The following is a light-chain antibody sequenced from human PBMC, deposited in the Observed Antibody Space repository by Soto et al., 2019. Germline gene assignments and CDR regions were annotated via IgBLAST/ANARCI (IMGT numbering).Light chain of an antibody. CDR3: QQYGSSPPRIT. J-gene: IGKJ5*01. Sequence: EIVLTQSPGTLSLSPVERATLSCRTSQSVSSSYLAWYQQKPGQAPRLLISGASSRATGIPDRFSGSGSGTDFTLTISRLEPEDFAVYYCQQYGSSPPRITFGQGTRLEIK. CDR1: QSVSSSY. CDR2: GAS. V-gene: IGKV3-20*01.